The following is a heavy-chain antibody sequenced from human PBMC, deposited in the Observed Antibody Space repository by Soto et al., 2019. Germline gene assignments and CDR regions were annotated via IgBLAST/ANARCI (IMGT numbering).Heavy chain of an antibody. J-gene: IGHJ4*02. Sequence: QVQLQESDPGLVKPSETLSLSCGVSNYSIDTVNYWGWVRQPPGKGLEWIGSIYQSGSTYYNPSLRSRVSLSVDTSKNQFSLKLTSVTVADTAVYYCARSPAAVANYFFDYWGQGTLVTVS. CDR1: NYSIDTVNY. D-gene: IGHD6-19*01. CDR3: ARSPAAVANYFFDY. CDR2: IYQSGST. V-gene: IGHV4-38-2*01.